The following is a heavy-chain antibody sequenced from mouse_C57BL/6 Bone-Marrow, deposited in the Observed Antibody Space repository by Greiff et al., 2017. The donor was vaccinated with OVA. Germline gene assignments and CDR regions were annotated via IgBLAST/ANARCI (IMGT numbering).Heavy chain of an antibody. CDR1: GFTFSSYG. CDR3: ARGGDAIDY. V-gene: IGHV5-6*01. J-gene: IGHJ4*01. CDR2: ISSGGSYT. Sequence: EVQGVESGGDLVKPGGSLKLSCAASGFTFSSYGMSWVRQTPDKRLEWVATISSGGSYTYYPDSVKGRFTISRDNAKNTLYLQMSRLKSEDTAMYYCARGGDAIDYWGQGTSVTVSA.